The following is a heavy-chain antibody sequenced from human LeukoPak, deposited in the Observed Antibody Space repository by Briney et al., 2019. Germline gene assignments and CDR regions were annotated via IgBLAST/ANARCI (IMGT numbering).Heavy chain of an antibody. CDR3: AIRSGGQLLYAIDY. D-gene: IGHD2-2*02. Sequence: SETLSLTCTVSGGSISSSSYYWGWIRQPPGKGLEWIGSIYYSGSTYYNPSLKSRVTISVDTSKNQFSLKLSSVTAADTAVYYCAIRSGGQLLYAIDYWGQGTLVTVSS. CDR2: IYYSGST. J-gene: IGHJ4*02. V-gene: IGHV4-39*01. CDR1: GGSISSSSYY.